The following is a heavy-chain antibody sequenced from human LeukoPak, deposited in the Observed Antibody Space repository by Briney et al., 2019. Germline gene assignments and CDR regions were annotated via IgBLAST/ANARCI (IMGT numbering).Heavy chain of an antibody. V-gene: IGHV4-34*01. CDR2: INHSGST. CDR1: GGSFSGYY. D-gene: IGHD3-22*01. Sequence: SETLSLTCAVYGGSFSGYYWSWIRQPPGKGLEWIGEINHSGSTNYNPSLKSRVTISVDTSKNQFSLKLSSVTAADTAVYYCARGRTRRSMIVVVITTRGSFDYWGQGTLVTVSS. J-gene: IGHJ4*02. CDR3: ARGRTRRSMIVVVITTRGSFDY.